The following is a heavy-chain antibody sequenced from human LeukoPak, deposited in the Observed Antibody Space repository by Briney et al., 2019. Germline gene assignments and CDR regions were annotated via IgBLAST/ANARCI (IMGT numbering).Heavy chain of an antibody. CDR1: GFTFSSYD. CDR2: IGTAGDT. D-gene: IGHD2-2*01. J-gene: IGHJ6*02. V-gene: IGHV3-13*01. CDR3: ARMPRYCSSTSCYYGMDV. Sequence: GRSLRLSCAASGFTFSSYDMHWVRQATGKGLEWVSAIGTAGDTYYPGSVKGRFTISRENAKNSLYLQMNSLRAGDTAVYYCARMPRYCSSTSCYYGMDVWGQGTTVTVSS.